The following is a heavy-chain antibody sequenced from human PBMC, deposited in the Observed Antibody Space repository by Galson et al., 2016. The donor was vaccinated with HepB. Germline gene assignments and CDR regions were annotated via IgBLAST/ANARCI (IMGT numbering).Heavy chain of an antibody. CDR2: LSANSGAT. V-gene: IGHV1-2*02. CDR3: ARERGIPVAGTLGNRFDP. Sequence: SVKVSCKASGDTFTGYYIHWVRQASGQGLEWMAWLSANSGATNYAQKFQGRVTMTRATSISTAYMELSRLRSYDTAVYYCARERGIPVAGTLGNRFDPWGQGTLVTVSS. J-gene: IGHJ5*02. CDR1: GDTFTGYY. D-gene: IGHD6-19*01.